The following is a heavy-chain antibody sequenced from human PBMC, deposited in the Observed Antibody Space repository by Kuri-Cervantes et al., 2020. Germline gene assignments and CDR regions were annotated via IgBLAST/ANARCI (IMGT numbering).Heavy chain of an antibody. CDR3: ARGGNIWNYRSYFDY. Sequence: GESLKISCAASGFTFSSYGMHWVRQAPGKGLEWVAVIWYDGSNKYYAYSVKGRFTISRDNSKNTVSLQVNSLRAEDTAVYYCARGGNIWNYRSYFDYWGQGTLVTVSS. CDR2: IWYDGSNK. D-gene: IGHD1-7*01. J-gene: IGHJ4*02. CDR1: GFTFSSYG. V-gene: IGHV3-33*01.